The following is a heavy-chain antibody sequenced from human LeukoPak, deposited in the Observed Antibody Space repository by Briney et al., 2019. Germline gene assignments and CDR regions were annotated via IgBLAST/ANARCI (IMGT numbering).Heavy chain of an antibody. CDR3: ARQSLLHQYCSGGSCYSGHYYMDV. Sequence: GESLKISCKGSGYSFTSYWIVWVRQMPGKGLEWMGIIYPGDSDTKYSPSLQGQVTISADKSISTAYLQWSSLEASDTAIYYCARQSLLHQYCSGGSCYSGHYYMDVWGEGTTVTVSS. V-gene: IGHV5-51*01. CDR2: IYPGDSDT. D-gene: IGHD2-15*01. J-gene: IGHJ6*03. CDR1: GYSFTSYW.